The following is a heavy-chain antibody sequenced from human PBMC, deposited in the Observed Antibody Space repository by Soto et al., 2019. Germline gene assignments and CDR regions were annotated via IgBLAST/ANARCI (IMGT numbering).Heavy chain of an antibody. V-gene: IGHV1-2*04. CDR2: INPNSGGT. CDR1: GYTFTGYY. CDR3: ARGGRGAKAYYYYGMDV. D-gene: IGHD3-10*01. J-gene: IGHJ6*02. Sequence: ASVQVSCKASGYTFTGYYMHWVRQAPGQGLEWMGWINPNSGGTNYAQKFQGWVTMTRDTSISTAYMELSRLRSDDTAVYYCARGGRGAKAYYYYGMDVWGQGTTVTVSS.